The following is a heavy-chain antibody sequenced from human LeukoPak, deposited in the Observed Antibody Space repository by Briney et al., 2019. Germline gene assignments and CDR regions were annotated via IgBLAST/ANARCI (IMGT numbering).Heavy chain of an antibody. D-gene: IGHD4-17*01. V-gene: IGHV3-7*01. CDR2: IKQDGSEK. J-gene: IGHJ4*02. CDR3: ARLYGDLDY. CDR1: GFTSSSYW. Sequence: GGSLRLSCAASGFTSSSYWMSWVRQAPGKGLEWVANIKQDGSEKYYVDSVKGRFTISRDNAKNSLYLQMNSLRAEDTAVYYCARLYGDLDYWGQGTLVTVSS.